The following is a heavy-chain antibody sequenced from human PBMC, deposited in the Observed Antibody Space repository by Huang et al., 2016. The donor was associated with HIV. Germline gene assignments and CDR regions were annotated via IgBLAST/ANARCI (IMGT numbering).Heavy chain of an antibody. CDR2: IKSKTEGGTT. V-gene: IGHV3-15*01. D-gene: IGHD2-2*01. Sequence: EVQLVESGGGLVKPGGSLRLSCAASGFTFSNAWMSWVRQAPGKGRAWFGHIKSKTEGGTTDYAAPGKGRFTISRDDSKKTLYLKMNSLKSEDTAVYYCSSGSTSSPDYYYYYGMEVWGQGTTVTVSS. CDR1: GFTFSNAW. CDR3: SSGSTSSPDYYYYYGMEV. J-gene: IGHJ6*02.